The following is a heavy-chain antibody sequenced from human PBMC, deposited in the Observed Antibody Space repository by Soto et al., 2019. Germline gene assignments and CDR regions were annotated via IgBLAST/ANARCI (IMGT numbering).Heavy chain of an antibody. V-gene: IGHV3-30*18. D-gene: IGHD3-22*01. J-gene: IGHJ4*02. CDR2: ISYDGSNK. CDR3: AKDYRGLLYITMIVVAD. CDR1: GFTFSSYG. Sequence: PGGSLRLSCAASGFTFSSYGMHWVRQAPGKGLEWVAVISYDGSNKYYADSVKGRFTISRDNSKNTLYLQMNSLRAEDTAVYYCAKDYRGLLYITMIVVADWGQGTLVTVSS.